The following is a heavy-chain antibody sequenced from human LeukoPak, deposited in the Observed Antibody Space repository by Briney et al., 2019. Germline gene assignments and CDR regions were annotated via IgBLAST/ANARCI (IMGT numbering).Heavy chain of an antibody. J-gene: IGHJ3*02. Sequence: ASVKVSFKVSGYTLTELSMHWVRQAPGKGLEWMGGFDPEDGETIYAQKFQGRVTMTEDTSTDTAYMELSSLRSEDTAVYYCAMRIAAAGTGFGAFDIWGQGTMVTVSS. D-gene: IGHD6-13*01. V-gene: IGHV1-24*01. CDR2: FDPEDGET. CDR1: GYTLTELS. CDR3: AMRIAAAGTGFGAFDI.